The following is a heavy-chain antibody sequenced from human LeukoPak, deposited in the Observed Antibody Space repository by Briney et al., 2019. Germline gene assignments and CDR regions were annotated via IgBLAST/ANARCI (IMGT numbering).Heavy chain of an antibody. Sequence: PGGSLRLSCAASGFTFSSYVMNWVRQAPGKGLEWVSYISSGGGTKYYADSVKGRFTISRDDAKNPLYLQMNSLTTEDTAVYYCARDRVGASTWGYFDYWGQGTLVTVSS. CDR2: ISSGGGTK. CDR3: ARDRVGASTWGYFDY. V-gene: IGHV3-48*03. CDR1: GFTFSSYV. J-gene: IGHJ4*02. D-gene: IGHD1-26*01.